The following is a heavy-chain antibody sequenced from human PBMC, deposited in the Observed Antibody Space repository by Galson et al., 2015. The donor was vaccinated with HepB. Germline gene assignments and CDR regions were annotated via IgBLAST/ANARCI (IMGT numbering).Heavy chain of an antibody. D-gene: IGHD2-2*02. V-gene: IGHV3-48*04. CDR1: GFTFSSYS. CDR3: ARLVPAAIRGWNYYYYGMDV. CDR2: ISSSSSTI. Sequence: SLRLSCAASGFTFSSYSMNWVRQAPGKGLEWVSYISSSSSTIYYADSVKGRFTISRDNAKNSLYLQMNSLRAEDTAVYYCARLVPAAIRGWNYYYYGMDVWGQGTTVTVSS. J-gene: IGHJ6*02.